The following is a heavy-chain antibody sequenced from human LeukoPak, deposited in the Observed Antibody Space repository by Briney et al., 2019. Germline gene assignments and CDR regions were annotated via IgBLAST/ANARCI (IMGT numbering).Heavy chain of an antibody. D-gene: IGHD3-10*01. V-gene: IGHV4-34*01. Sequence: ETLSLTCAVYGGSFSGYYWSWIRQPPGKGLEWIGEINHSGSTNYNPSLKSRVTISVDTSKNQFSLKLNSVTAADTAVYYCARDPPGPGSYYDYWGQGTLVTVSS. J-gene: IGHJ4*02. CDR3: ARDPPGPGSYYDY. CDR2: INHSGST. CDR1: GGSFSGYY.